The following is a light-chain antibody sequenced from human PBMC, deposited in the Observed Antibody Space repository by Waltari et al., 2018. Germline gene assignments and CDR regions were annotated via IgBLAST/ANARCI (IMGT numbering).Light chain of an antibody. CDR2: GAS. J-gene: IGKJ4*01. Sequence: EIVLTQSPGTLSLSPGESATLSCRASKSVLHNYFAWYQQKPGQPPRLLIYGASNRATGVPDRFSGSGSGTDFTLTISRLEPEDFAVYYCQQYASPPPLTFGGGAKVEIK. CDR1: KSVLHNY. CDR3: QQYASPPPLT. V-gene: IGKV3-20*01.